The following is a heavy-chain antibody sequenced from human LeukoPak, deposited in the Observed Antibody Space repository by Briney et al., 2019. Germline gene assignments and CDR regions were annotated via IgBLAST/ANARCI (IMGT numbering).Heavy chain of an antibody. Sequence: PSETLSLTCIVSGGSISSYYWSWIRQPPGKGLEWIGHIYSSGTTNYNPSLKSRVTTSVDTPKNQFSLKLSSVTAADTAVYYCARGGPTMAARRTFDYWGQGTLVTVSS. V-gene: IGHV4-59*01. D-gene: IGHD6-6*01. CDR3: ARGGPTMAARRTFDY. CDR1: GGSISSYY. J-gene: IGHJ4*02. CDR2: IYSSGTT.